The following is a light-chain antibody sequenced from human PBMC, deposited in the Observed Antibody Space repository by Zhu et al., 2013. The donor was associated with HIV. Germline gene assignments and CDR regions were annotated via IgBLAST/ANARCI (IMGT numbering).Light chain of an antibody. CDR2: RAS. J-gene: IGKJ3*01. CDR3: QQTKSYPFS. CDR1: QSITTW. Sequence: DIQMTQSPSTLYASVGDRVTITCRASQSITTWLAWYQQKSGSAPRLLISRASTLESGVPSRFSGSGSGTEFALTIYGLQAEDSATYYCQQTKSYPFSFGPGTKV. V-gene: IGKV1-5*03.